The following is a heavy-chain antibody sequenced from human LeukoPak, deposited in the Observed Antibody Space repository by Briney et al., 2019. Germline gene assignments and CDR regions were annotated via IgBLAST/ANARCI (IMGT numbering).Heavy chain of an antibody. CDR3: AARRYYYYGMDV. V-gene: IGHV3-23*01. CDR1: GFTFSSYA. J-gene: IGHJ6*02. Sequence: GGSLRLSCAASGFTFSSYAMSWIRQAPGKGLEWVSAISGSGGSTYYADSVKGRFTISRDNSKNTLYLQMNSLRAEDTAVYYCAARRYYYYGMDVWGQGTTVTVSS. CDR2: ISGSGGST.